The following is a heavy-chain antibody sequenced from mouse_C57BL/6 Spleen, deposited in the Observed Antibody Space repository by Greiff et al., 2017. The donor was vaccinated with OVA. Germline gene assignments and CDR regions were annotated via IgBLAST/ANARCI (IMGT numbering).Heavy chain of an antibody. CDR3: TPYYGIFAY. CDR1: GYTFTDYE. CDR2: IDPETGGT. Sequence: VQLVESGAELVRPGASVTLSCKASGYTFTDYEMHWVKQTPVHGLEWIGAIDPETGGTAYNQKFKGKAILTADKSSSTAYMELRSLTSEDSAVYYCTPYYGIFAYWGQGTLVTVSA. J-gene: IGHJ3*01. D-gene: IGHD1-1*01. V-gene: IGHV1-15*01.